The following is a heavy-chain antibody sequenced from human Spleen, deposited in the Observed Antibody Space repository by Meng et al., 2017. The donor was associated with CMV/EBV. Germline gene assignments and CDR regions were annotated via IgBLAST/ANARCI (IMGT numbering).Heavy chain of an antibody. Sequence: ASVKVSCKASVYTFTSYGISWVRRAPGQGLEWMGWISAYNHNTNYAQKRQDRVTMTTDTSTSTAYMVLRSLRSDDTAVYYCARVEQLYCSSASCPSDYWGQGTLVTVSS. CDR3: ARVEQLYCSSASCPSDY. CDR2: ISAYNHNT. CDR1: VYTFTSYG. D-gene: IGHD2-2*01. J-gene: IGHJ4*02. V-gene: IGHV1-18*01.